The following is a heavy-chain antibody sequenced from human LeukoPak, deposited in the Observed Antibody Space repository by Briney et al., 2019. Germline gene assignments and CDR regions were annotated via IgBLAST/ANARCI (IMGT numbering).Heavy chain of an antibody. CDR2: ISSNGGST. Sequence: PGGPLRLSCAASGFTFSSYAMRWVREAPGKTLEYVSAISSNGGSTYYANSVKGRFSISRDNSENTLYLQMGSLRAEDMAVYYCARGPLTQYYYYYYYMDVWGKGTTVTVSS. J-gene: IGHJ6*03. CDR1: GFTFSSYA. D-gene: IGHD4/OR15-4a*01. CDR3: ARGPLTQYYYYYYYMDV. V-gene: IGHV3-64*01.